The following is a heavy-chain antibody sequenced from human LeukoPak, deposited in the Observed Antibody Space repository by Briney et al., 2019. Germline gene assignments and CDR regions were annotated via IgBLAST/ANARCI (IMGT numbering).Heavy chain of an antibody. Sequence: GGSLRLSCAASGFTFSSYWMSWVRQAPGKGLEWVANIKQDGSEKNYVDSVKGRFTISRDNAKNSMSLQMNSLRAEDTAVYYCTREGILAGVDYWGQGTLVTVSS. J-gene: IGHJ4*02. CDR2: IKQDGSEK. D-gene: IGHD6-13*01. CDR1: GFTFSSYW. V-gene: IGHV3-7*01. CDR3: TREGILAGVDY.